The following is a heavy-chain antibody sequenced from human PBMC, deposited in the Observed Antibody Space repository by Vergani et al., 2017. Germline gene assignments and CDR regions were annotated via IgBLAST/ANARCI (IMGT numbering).Heavy chain of an antibody. CDR3: ARVVATTTFDY. J-gene: IGHJ4*02. V-gene: IGHV1-69*06. Sequence: QVQLVQSGTEVKKPGSSVKVSCRASGGTFSSFAISWVRQAPGQGLEWMGGIIPIFVTANYAQRFQGRVTITADKLTSTAYMELSSLRAEDTAVYYFARVVATTTFDYWGQGTLVTVSS. D-gene: IGHD5-24*01. CDR2: IIPIFVTA. CDR1: GGTFSSFA.